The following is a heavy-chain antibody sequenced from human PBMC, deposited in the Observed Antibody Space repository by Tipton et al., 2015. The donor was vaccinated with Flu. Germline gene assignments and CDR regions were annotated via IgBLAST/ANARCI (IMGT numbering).Heavy chain of an antibody. CDR3: ARGYSWGDWFDP. D-gene: IGHD5-18*01. V-gene: IGHV4-34*01. CDR2: INHSGST. J-gene: IGHJ5*02. Sequence: TLSLTCAVYGGSFSGYYWSWIRQPPGKGLEWIGEINHSGSTNYNPSLKSRVTISVDTSKNQFSLKLSSVTAADTAVYYCARGYSWGDWFDPWGQGTLVTVSS. CDR1: GGSFSGYY.